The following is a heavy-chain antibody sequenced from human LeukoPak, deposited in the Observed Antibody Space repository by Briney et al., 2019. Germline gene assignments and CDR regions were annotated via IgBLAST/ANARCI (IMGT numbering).Heavy chain of an antibody. CDR3: ARVELGWLLLRRKGFDP. CDR2: IYHSGST. D-gene: IGHD3-22*01. V-gene: IGHV4-38-2*02. Sequence: SETLSLTCTVSGYSISSGYYWGWIRQPPGKGLEWIGSIYHSGSTYYNPSPKSRVTISVDTSKNQFSLKLSSVTAADTAVYYCARVELGWLLLRRKGFDPWGQGTLVTVSS. CDR1: GYSISSGYY. J-gene: IGHJ5*02.